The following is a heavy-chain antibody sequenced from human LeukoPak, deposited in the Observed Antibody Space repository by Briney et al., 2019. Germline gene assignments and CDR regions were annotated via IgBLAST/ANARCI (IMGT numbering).Heavy chain of an antibody. CDR1: GGSISSGSYY. J-gene: IGHJ4*02. CDR2: IYTSGST. Sequence: PSETLSLTCTVSGGSISSGSYYWSWIRQPAGKGLEWIGRIYTSGSTNYNPSLKSRVTISVDTSKNQFSLKLSSVTAADTAVYHCARDYSSWGQGTLVTVSS. V-gene: IGHV4-61*02. CDR3: ARDYSS. D-gene: IGHD5-18*01.